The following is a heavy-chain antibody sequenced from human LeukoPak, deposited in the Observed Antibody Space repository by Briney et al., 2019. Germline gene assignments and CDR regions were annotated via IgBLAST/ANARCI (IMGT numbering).Heavy chain of an antibody. D-gene: IGHD3-9*01. V-gene: IGHV1-18*01. J-gene: IGHJ4*02. CDR1: GYIFTSYG. CDR3: ARDEVLRYFDWLSPFDY. Sequence: ASVKVSCKASGYIFTSYGISWVRQAPGQGLEWMGWISAYNGNTNYAQKLQGRVTMTTDTSTSTAYMELRSLRSDDTAVYYCARDEVLRYFDWLSPFDYWGQGTLVTVSS. CDR2: ISAYNGNT.